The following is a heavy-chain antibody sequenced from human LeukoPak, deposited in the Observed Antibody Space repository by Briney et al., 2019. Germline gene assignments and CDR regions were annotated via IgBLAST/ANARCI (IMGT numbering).Heavy chain of an antibody. CDR2: IKTKTDGGTT. Sequence: GGSLRLSCAASGFTFGHYEMNWVRQAPGKGLEWIGRIKTKTDGGTTEYAAPVKGRFTISRDDSKNTVYLQMNSLKTEDTALYYCVTRVKSTGDYWGQGTLVTVSS. CDR1: GFTFGHYE. CDR3: VTRVKSTGDY. V-gene: IGHV3-15*01. J-gene: IGHJ4*02. D-gene: IGHD1-1*01.